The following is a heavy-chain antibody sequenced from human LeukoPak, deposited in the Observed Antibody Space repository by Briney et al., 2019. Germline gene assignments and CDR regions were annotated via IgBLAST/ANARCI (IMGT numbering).Heavy chain of an antibody. J-gene: IGHJ4*02. CDR2: IKQDGSEK. Sequence: GSLRLSCAASGFTFSGYWMAWVRQAPGRGLEWVAHIKQDGSEKDYVDPVKGRFTISRDNSKNTLYLQMNSLRAEDTAVYYCAKRIDRSFDYWGQGTLVTVSS. V-gene: IGHV3-7*05. CDR3: AKRIDRSFDY. CDR1: GFTFSGYW. D-gene: IGHD3-9*01.